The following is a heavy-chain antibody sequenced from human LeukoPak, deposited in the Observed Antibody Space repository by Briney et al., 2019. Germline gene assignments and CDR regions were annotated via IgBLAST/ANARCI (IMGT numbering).Heavy chain of an antibody. J-gene: IGHJ4*02. CDR1: GXSINSYY. D-gene: IGHD6-19*01. Sequence: PSETLSLTCTVSGXSINSYYWSWIRQPPGKELEWIGSIYYSGSTNYNPSLKSRVTISVDTSKNQFSLKLSSVTAADMAVYYCARPLYSSAWYAYWGQGTLVTVSS. CDR2: IYYSGST. V-gene: IGHV4-59*08. CDR3: ARPLYSSAWYAY.